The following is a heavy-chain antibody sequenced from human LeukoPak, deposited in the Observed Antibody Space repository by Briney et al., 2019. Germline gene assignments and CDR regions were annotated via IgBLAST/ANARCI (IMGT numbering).Heavy chain of an antibody. Sequence: ASVKVSCKSSGYTFTTYGISWMRQAPGQSLEWMGWISPYNSNTKYAQKLQGRVTMTTDTSTNTAYMEVRSLRSDDTAVYYCARELVGATGDFDYWGQGTLVTVSS. V-gene: IGHV1-18*01. CDR3: ARELVGATGDFDY. CDR1: GYTFTTYG. CDR2: ISPYNSNT. J-gene: IGHJ4*02. D-gene: IGHD1-26*01.